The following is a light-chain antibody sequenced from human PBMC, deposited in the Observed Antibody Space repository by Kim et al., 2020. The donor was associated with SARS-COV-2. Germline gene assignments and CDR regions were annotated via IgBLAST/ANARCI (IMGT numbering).Light chain of an antibody. CDR3: QQSYSTPLYT. J-gene: IGKJ2*01. Sequence: DIQMTQSPSSLSASVGDRVTITCRASQSISSYLNWYQQKPGKAPKLLIYAASSLQSGVPSRFSGIGSGTDFTLTISSLQPEDFATYYCQQSYSTPLYTFGQGTKLEI. V-gene: IGKV1-39*01. CDR1: QSISSY. CDR2: AAS.